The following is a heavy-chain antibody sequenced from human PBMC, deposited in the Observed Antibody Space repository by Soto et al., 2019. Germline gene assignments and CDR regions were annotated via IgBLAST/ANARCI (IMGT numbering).Heavy chain of an antibody. CDR1: GYSFTTYG. CDR2: ISTDKGNT. V-gene: IGHV1-18*01. J-gene: IGHJ4*02. Sequence: ASVKVSCKASGYSFTTYGMTWVRQAPGQGLEWMGWISTDKGNTKYAQNFQSRATLTTDTSTSTAYMELRGLRSDDTAVYYCARGRDWNLDYWGQCTLVTVSS. CDR3: ARGRDWNLDY. D-gene: IGHD2-21*02.